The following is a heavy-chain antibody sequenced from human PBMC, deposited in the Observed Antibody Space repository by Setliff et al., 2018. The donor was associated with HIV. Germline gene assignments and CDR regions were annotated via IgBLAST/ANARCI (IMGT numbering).Heavy chain of an antibody. J-gene: IGHJ4*02. V-gene: IGHV1-69-2*01. CDR2: IFLRNGET. CDR1: GHNSDFC. CDR3: TTTYVRDDYNFDF. D-gene: IGHD4-4*01. Sequence: KVSCKASGHNSDFCIHWVQQAPGGRLAWMGRIFLRNGETRYSEKFQGRLTITADTSIDTAYMDLSSLRSEGTAVYYCTTTYVRDDYNFDFWGQGSLVTVSS.